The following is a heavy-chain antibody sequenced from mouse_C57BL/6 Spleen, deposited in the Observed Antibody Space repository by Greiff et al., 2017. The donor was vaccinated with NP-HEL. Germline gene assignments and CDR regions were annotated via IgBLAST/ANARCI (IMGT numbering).Heavy chain of an antibody. D-gene: IGHD4-1*01. CDR3: AKNCLYCYAMDY. V-gene: IGHV5-17*01. Sequence: EVQRVESGGGLVKPGGSLKLSCAASGFTFSDYGMHWVRQAPEKGLEWVAYISSGSSTIYYADTVKGRFTISRDNAKNTLFLQMTSLRSEDTAMYYCAKNCLYCYAMDYWGQGTSVTVSS. J-gene: IGHJ4*01. CDR1: GFTFSDYG. CDR2: ISSGSSTI.